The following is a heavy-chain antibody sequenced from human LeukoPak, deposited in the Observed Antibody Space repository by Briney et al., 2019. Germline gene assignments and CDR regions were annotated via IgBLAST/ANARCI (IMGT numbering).Heavy chain of an antibody. D-gene: IGHD3-22*01. V-gene: IGHV1-2*02. CDR2: INPKNGGT. J-gene: IGHJ6*03. Sequence: ASVKVSCKASGYTFTGNYIHWVRQAPGQGLEWMGWINPKNGGTIYAPKFQGRVTMTRDTSISTAYMEVSRLRSEDTAVYFCARVFHPYYYDSRGYKVVSDYYYYYMGVWGKGTTVTVSS. CDR1: GYTFTGNY. CDR3: ARVFHPYYYDSRGYKVVSDYYYYYMGV.